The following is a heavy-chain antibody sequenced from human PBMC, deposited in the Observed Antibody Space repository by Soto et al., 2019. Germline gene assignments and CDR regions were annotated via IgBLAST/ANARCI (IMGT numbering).Heavy chain of an antibody. CDR2: INHSGST. Sequence: PSVTLSVTCAVDGGSFIGYCWSWIRQPPGKGLEWIGEINHSGSTNYNPSLKSRVTISVDTSKNQFSLKLSSVTAADTAVYYCARRRSRGYFDYWGQGTLVTVSS. CDR1: GGSFIGYC. D-gene: IGHD1-26*01. V-gene: IGHV4-34*01. CDR3: ARRRSRGYFDY. J-gene: IGHJ4*02.